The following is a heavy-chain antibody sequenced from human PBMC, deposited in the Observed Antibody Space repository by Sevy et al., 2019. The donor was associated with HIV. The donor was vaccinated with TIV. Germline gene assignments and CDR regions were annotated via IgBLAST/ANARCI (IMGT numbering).Heavy chain of an antibody. CDR1: GFTFSMYW. CDR3: ARAYSGGWPQGAWTDY. Sequence: GGSLRVSCAASGFTFSMYWMSWVRQAPGRGLEWVSYISRTSRTIYYADSVLGRFTISRDNAKNSLYLQMNSLSPEDTAMYYCARAYSGGWPQGAWTDYWGQGTLVTVSS. D-gene: IGHD6-19*01. CDR2: ISRTSRTI. V-gene: IGHV3-48*01. J-gene: IGHJ4*02.